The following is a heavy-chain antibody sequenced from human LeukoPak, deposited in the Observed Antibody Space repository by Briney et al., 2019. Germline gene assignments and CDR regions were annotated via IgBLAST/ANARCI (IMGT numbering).Heavy chain of an antibody. CDR1: GFTFSNYV. V-gene: IGHV3-53*01. CDR2: IYSGGST. J-gene: IGHJ4*02. Sequence: GGSLRLSCAASGFTFSNYVMGWVRQAPGKGLEWVSVIYSGGSTNYADSVKGRFTISRDNSKNTLYLQMNSLRAEDTAVYYCARVNSGYSYGLVDYWGQGTLVTVSS. D-gene: IGHD5-18*01. CDR3: ARVNSGYSYGLVDY.